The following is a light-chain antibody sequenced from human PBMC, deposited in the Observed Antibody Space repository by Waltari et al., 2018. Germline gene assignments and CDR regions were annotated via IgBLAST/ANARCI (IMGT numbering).Light chain of an antibody. CDR3: QQYGSSPPYI. V-gene: IGKV3-20*01. CDR2: DAS. J-gene: IGKJ5*01. CDR1: QSVSSSY. Sequence: EIVLTQSPGTLSLSPGERATLSCRAGQSVSSSYLAWYQQKPGQAPRLLIYDASSRATGIPDRFSGSGSGTDFTLTISRLEPEDFAVYYCQQYGSSPPYIFGQGTRLEIK.